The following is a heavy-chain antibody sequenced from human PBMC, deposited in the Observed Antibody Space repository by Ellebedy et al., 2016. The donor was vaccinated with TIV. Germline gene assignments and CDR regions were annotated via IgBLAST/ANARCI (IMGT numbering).Heavy chain of an antibody. V-gene: IGHV4-59*01. Sequence: SETLSLXCTVSGDSISGFYWSWIRQPPGKGLEWIGYIYYSGRTNYNPSLQSRVAMSLDSSKTQFSLELKSVTAADTAVYFCARSCSPTCWECLEYWGQGVLVTVSS. J-gene: IGHJ4*02. CDR2: IYYSGRT. D-gene: IGHD1-26*01. CDR3: ARSCSPTCWECLEY. CDR1: GDSISGFY.